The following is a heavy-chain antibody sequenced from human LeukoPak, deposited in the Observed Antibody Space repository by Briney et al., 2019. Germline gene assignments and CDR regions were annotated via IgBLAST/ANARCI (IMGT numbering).Heavy chain of an antibody. CDR3: AKDVSRFGGLFDY. CDR2: VSYSGDRT. D-gene: IGHD3-16*01. Sequence: GGSLRLSCAASGFTFSSYAISWVRQAPGKWLEWVSAVSYSGDRTYYADSVEGRFTISRDNSKNTVYLQMNSLRAEDTAVYYCAKDVSRFGGLFDYWGQGTLVTVSS. J-gene: IGHJ4*02. V-gene: IGHV3-23*01. CDR1: GFTFSSYA.